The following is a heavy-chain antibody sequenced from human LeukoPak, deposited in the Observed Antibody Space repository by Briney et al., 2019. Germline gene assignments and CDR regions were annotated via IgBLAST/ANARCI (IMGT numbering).Heavy chain of an antibody. J-gene: IGHJ4*02. CDR3: AREERAMYYFDY. CDR1: GFTFSSYA. CDR2: ISYDGSNK. D-gene: IGHD1-1*01. Sequence: GGSLRLSCAASGFTFSSYAMHWVRQAPGKGLEWVAVISYDGSNKYYADSVKGRFTISRDNSKNTLYLQMNSLRAEDTAVYYCAREERAMYYFDYWGQGTLVTVSS. V-gene: IGHV3-30-3*01.